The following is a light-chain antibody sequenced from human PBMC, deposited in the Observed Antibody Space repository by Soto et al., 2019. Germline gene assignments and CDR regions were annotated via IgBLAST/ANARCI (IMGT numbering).Light chain of an antibody. V-gene: IGKV1-39*01. CDR2: GAN. CDR1: QTITFY. Sequence: DIQMTQSPSSLSASVGDTVAITCRASQTITFYLHWYQQEPGKPPKLLIYGANTLQGGVPSRFSAGGSGTDFTLTINNLQPEDFATYYCQQTYTPPFTFCQGTKLQIK. CDR3: QQTYTPPFT. J-gene: IGKJ2*01.